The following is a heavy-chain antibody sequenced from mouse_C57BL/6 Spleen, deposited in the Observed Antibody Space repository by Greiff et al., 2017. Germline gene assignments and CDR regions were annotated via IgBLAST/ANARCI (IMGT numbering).Heavy chain of an antibody. Sequence: QVQLQQSGPELVKPGASVKISCKASGYAFSSSWMNWVKQRPGKGLEWIGRIYPGDGDTNYNGKFKGKATLTADKSSSTAYMQLSSLTSEDSAVYCCARSWDEDYFDYWGQGTTLTVSS. CDR2: IYPGDGDT. D-gene: IGHD4-1*01. V-gene: IGHV1-82*01. CDR3: ARSWDEDYFDY. J-gene: IGHJ2*01. CDR1: GYAFSSSW.